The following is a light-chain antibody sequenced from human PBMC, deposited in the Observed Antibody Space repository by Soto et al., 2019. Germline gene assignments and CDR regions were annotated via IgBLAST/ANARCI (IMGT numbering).Light chain of an antibody. V-gene: IGLV7-46*01. J-gene: IGLJ1*01. Sequence: QAVVTQEPSLIVSPAGTVTLTCVSSTGAVTSGHYPYWFQQKPGQAPRTLIYDTSNKHSWTPARFSGSLLGGKAALTLSGAQPEDEAEYYCLLSYSGALYVFGTGTKVTVL. CDR3: LLSYSGALYV. CDR2: DTS. CDR1: TGAVTSGHY.